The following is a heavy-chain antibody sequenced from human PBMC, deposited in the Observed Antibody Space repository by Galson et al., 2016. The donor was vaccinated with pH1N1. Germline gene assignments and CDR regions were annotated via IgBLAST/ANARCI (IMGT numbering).Heavy chain of an antibody. D-gene: IGHD1-26*01. V-gene: IGHV3-48*03. Sequence: SLRLSCAASGFTFRNYEVNWVRQAPGKGLEWVSYISGSGTTIYYADSVKGRFTISRDDAKNSLYLQMNSLRAEDTAVYYCARLWELPYFDSWGQGTLVTVSS. CDR1: GFTFRNYE. CDR2: ISGSGTTI. CDR3: ARLWELPYFDS. J-gene: IGHJ4*02.